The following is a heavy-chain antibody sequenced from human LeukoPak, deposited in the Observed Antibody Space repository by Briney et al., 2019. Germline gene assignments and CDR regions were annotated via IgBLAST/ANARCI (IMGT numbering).Heavy chain of an antibody. CDR2: INHGGST. Sequence: SETLSLTCAVYGGSSSDYYWSWIRQPPGKGLEWIGEINHGGSTNYTPSLKSRVTISVDTSKNQFSLKLSSVTAADTAVYYCAGSIAARLDYWGQGTLVTVSS. V-gene: IGHV4-34*01. CDR1: GGSSSDYY. CDR3: AGSIAARLDY. J-gene: IGHJ4*02. D-gene: IGHD6-6*01.